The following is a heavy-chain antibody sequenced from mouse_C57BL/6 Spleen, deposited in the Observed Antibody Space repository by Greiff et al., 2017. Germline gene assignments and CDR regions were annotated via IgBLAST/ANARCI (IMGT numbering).Heavy chain of an antibody. J-gene: IGHJ4*01. Sequence: LQESGPELVKPGASVKISCKASGYSFTDYNMNWVKQSNGKSLEWIGVINPNYGTTSYNQKFKGKATLTVDQSSSTAYMQLNSLTSEDSAVYYSARLRDPITTVVATEAMDYWGQGTSVTVSS. D-gene: IGHD1-1*01. CDR3: ARLRDPITTVVATEAMDY. CDR1: GYSFTDYN. CDR2: INPNYGTT. V-gene: IGHV1-39*01.